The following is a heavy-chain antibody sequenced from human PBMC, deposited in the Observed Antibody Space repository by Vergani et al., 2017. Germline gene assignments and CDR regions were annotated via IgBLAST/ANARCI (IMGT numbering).Heavy chain of an antibody. Sequence: QVRLQESGPGLVKPSETLSLTCSVSGGSMSGYYWSWIRQPPGKELEWIGYMYHSGSTNYNPSLKSRVTISVDTSKNQFSLKLSSVTAADTAVYYCARGAVGCSSTSCYEGGWFDPWGQGTLVTVSS. CDR2: MYHSGST. CDR1: GGSMSGYY. D-gene: IGHD2-2*01. CDR3: ARGAVGCSSTSCYEGGWFDP. V-gene: IGHV4-59*08. J-gene: IGHJ5*02.